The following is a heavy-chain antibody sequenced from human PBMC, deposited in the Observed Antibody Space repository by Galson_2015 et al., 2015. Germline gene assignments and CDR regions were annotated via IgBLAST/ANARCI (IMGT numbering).Heavy chain of an antibody. Sequence: SLRLSCAASGFTFSSYWMSWVRQAPGKGLEWVANIKQDGSEKYYVDSVKGRFTISRDNAKNSLYLQMNSLRAEDTAVYYCARDRRIWVAAGMDPIDYWGQGTLVTVSS. CDR1: GFTFSSYW. V-gene: IGHV3-7*03. J-gene: IGHJ4*02. CDR3: ARDRRIWVAAGMDPIDY. CDR2: IKQDGSEK. D-gene: IGHD6-13*01.